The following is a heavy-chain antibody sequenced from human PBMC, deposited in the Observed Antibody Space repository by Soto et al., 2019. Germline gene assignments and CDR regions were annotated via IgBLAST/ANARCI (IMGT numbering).Heavy chain of an antibody. Sequence: PGGSLRLSCASSGFTFSSYSMNWVRQAPGTDLEWISSISTSSSYIYYADSVKGRFTISRDNAKNSLYLQMNSLRAEDTAVYYCARDSIAAAGNWFDPWGQGTLVTVSS. CDR3: ARDSIAAAGNWFDP. J-gene: IGHJ5*02. CDR2: ISTSSSYI. V-gene: IGHV3-21*01. CDR1: GFTFSSYS. D-gene: IGHD6-13*01.